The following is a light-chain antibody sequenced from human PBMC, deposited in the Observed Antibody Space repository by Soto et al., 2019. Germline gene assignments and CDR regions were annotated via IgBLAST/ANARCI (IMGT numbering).Light chain of an antibody. V-gene: IGLV2-14*01. J-gene: IGLJ1*01. CDR1: SRDIGLYDY. Sequence: QSVLTQPASVSGSPGQSITISCTGTSRDIGLYDYVSWYQQHPGKAPKLMIYEVSNRPSGISNRFSGSKSGNTASLTISGLQAEVEADYYCCSYSSSSTLHVFGTGTKVTVL. CDR3: CSYSSSSTLHV. CDR2: EVS.